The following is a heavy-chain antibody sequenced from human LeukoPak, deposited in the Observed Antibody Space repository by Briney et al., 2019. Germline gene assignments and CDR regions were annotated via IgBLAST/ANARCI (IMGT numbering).Heavy chain of an antibody. CDR3: ARASGYYYDSSGTLGGYFDY. CDR1: GGSISSYY. V-gene: IGHV4-59*12. Sequence: SETLSLTCTVSGGSISSYYWSWIRQPPGKGLEWIGYIYYSGSTNYNPSLKSRVTISVDTSKNQFSLKLSSVTAADTAVYYCARASGYYYDSSGTLGGYFDYWGQGTLVTVSS. J-gene: IGHJ4*02. D-gene: IGHD3-22*01. CDR2: IYYSGST.